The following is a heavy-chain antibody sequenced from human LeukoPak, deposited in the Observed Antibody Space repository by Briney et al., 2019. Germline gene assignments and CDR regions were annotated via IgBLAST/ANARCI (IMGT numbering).Heavy chain of an antibody. CDR3: ARDGYYSSGSHTAYFEY. V-gene: IGHV4-34*01. D-gene: IGHD3-10*01. CDR2: INHSGST. J-gene: IGHJ4*02. Sequence: PSETLSLTCAVYGGSFSGYYWSWIRQPPGKGLEWIGEINHSGSTNYNPSLKSRVTISVDTSKNQFSLKLSSVTAADTAVYYCARDGYYSSGSHTAYFEYWGQGTLVTVSS. CDR1: GGSFSGYY.